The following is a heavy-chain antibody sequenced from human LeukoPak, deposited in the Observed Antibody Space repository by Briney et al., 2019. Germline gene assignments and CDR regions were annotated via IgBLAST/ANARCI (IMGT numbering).Heavy chain of an antibody. CDR3: ATHRHSSSWYAEPDLVN. J-gene: IGHJ4*02. V-gene: IGHV3-23*01. D-gene: IGHD6-13*01. CDR1: GFTFSSYA. CDR2: ISGSGGST. Sequence: PGGSLRLSCAASGFTFSSYAMSSVLQAPGKGLEWVSAISGSGGSTYYADSVKGRFTISRDNSKNTLYLQMNSPRAEDTAVYYCATHRHSSSWYAEPDLVNWGQGTLVTVSS.